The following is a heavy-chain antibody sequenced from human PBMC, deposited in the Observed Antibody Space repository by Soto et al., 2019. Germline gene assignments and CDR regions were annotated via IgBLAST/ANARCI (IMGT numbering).Heavy chain of an antibody. CDR2: IKSKTDGGTT. CDR3: TTRPITIFGVVTLDCYYYYMDV. V-gene: IGHV3-15*01. CDR1: GFTFSNAW. D-gene: IGHD3-3*01. J-gene: IGHJ6*03. Sequence: GGSLRLSCAASGFTFSNAWMSWVRQAPGKGLEWVGRIKSKTDGGTTDYAAPVKGRFTISRDDSKNTLYLQMNSLKTEDTAVYYCTTRPITIFGVVTLDCYYYYMDVWGKGTTVTVSS.